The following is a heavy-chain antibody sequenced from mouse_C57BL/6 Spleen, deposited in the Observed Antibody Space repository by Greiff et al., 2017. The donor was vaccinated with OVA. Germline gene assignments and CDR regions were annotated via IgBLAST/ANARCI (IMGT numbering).Heavy chain of an antibody. J-gene: IGHJ2*01. CDR2: ISTGGGST. V-gene: IGHV5-12*01. Sequence: EVQVVESGAGLVQPGGSLKLSCAASGFTFSDYYMYWVRQTPEQRLEWVAYISTGGGSTYYPDTVKGRFTITIDNAKNTLYLQMSRLKSEDTAMYYCVRHALGYFDYWGKGTTLTVSS. CDR1: GFTFSDYY. CDR3: VRHALGYFDY.